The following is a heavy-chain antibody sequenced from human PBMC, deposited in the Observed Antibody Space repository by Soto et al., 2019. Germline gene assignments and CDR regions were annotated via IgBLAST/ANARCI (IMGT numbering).Heavy chain of an antibody. CDR3: ARRGLAARLVNNWFDP. Sequence: QLQLQESGPGLVKPSETLSLTCTVSGGSISSSSYYWGWIRQPPGKGLEWIGSIYYSGSTYYNPSLKSRVTISVDTSKNQFSLKLSSVTAADTAVYYCARRGLAARLVNNWFDPWGQGTLVTVSS. CDR2: IYYSGST. J-gene: IGHJ5*02. D-gene: IGHD6-6*01. V-gene: IGHV4-39*01. CDR1: GGSISSSSYY.